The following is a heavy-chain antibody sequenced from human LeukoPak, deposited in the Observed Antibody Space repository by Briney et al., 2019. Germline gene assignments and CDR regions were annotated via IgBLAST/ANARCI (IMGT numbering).Heavy chain of an antibody. CDR1: GGSISSGGYS. CDR2: IYHSGST. CDR3: AGSPLGYCSSTSCYENWFDP. D-gene: IGHD2-2*01. J-gene: IGHJ5*02. V-gene: IGHV4-30-2*01. Sequence: SQTRSLTCAVSGGSISSGGYSWSWIRQPPGKGLEWIGYIYHSGSTYYNPSLKSRVTISVDRSKNQFSLKLSSVTAADTAVYYCAGSPLGYCSSTSCYENWFDPWGQGTLVTVSS.